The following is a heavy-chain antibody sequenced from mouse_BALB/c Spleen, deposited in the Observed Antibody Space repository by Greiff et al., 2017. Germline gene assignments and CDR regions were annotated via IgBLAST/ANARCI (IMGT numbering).Heavy chain of an antibody. CDR3: ARRYQDGNYVYYAMDY. CDR2: ISYSGST. Sequence: EVKLMESGPGLVKPSQSLSLTCTVTGYSITSDYAWNWIRQFPGNKLEWMGYISYSGSTSYNPSLKSRISITRDTSKNQFFLQLNSVTTEDTATYYCARRYQDGNYVYYAMDYWGQGTSVTVSS. D-gene: IGHD2-1*01. CDR1: GYSITSDYA. J-gene: IGHJ4*01. V-gene: IGHV3-2*02.